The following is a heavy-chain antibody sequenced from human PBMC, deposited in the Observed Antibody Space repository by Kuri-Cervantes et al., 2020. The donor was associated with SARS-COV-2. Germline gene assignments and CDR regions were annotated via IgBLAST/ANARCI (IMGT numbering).Heavy chain of an antibody. J-gene: IGHJ4*02. D-gene: IGHD6-6*01. CDR3: ARGGIGRIAARLVDY. CDR2: IYYSGST. CDR1: GGSISSYY. V-gene: IGHV4-59*01. Sequence: GSLRLSCTVSGGSISSYYWSWIRQPPGKGLEWIGYIYYSGSTNYNPSLKSRVTISVDTSKNQFSLKLSSVTAADMAVYYCARGGIGRIAARLVDYWGQGTLVTVSS.